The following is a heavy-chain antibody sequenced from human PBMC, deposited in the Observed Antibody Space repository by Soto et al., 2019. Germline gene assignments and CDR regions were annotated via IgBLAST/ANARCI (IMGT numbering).Heavy chain of an antibody. CDR1: GGSISSYY. V-gene: IGHV4-59*01. D-gene: IGHD4-17*01. J-gene: IGHJ4*02. CDR2: IYYSGST. Sequence: SETLSLTCTVSGGSISSYYWSWIRQPPGKGLEWIGYIYYSGSTNYNPSLKSRVTISVDTSKNQFSLKLSSVTAADTAVYYCARTTTVTTYFDYWGQGTLVTVPS. CDR3: ARTTTVTTYFDY.